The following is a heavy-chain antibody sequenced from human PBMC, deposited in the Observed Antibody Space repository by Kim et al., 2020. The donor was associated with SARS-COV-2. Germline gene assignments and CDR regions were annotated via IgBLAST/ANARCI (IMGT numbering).Heavy chain of an antibody. D-gene: IGHD2-15*01. CDR2: IYYSGST. V-gene: IGHV4-39*07. J-gene: IGHJ4*02. CDR1: GGSISSSSYY. CDR3: ARDRSSGVGGENFDY. Sequence: SETLSLTCTVSGGSISSSSYYWGWIRQPPGKGLEWIGSIYYSGSTYYNPSLKSRVTISVDTSKNQFSLKLSSVTAADTAVYYCARDRSSGVGGENFDYWGQGTLVTVSS.